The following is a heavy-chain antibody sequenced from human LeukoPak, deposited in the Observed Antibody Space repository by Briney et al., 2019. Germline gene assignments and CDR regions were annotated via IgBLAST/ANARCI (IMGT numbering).Heavy chain of an antibody. J-gene: IGHJ4*02. CDR2: ISSRSSYI. CDR3: AREIRSGDRN. D-gene: IGHD6-19*01. CDR1: GFTFSSYS. V-gene: IGHV3-21*01. Sequence: GGSLSLSCAASGFTFSSYSMICVREAPGRGLEWVSSISSRSSYIYYADSVKGRFTISRDNAKNSLYLQMNSLRAEDTAVYYCAREIRSGDRNWGQGTLVTVSS.